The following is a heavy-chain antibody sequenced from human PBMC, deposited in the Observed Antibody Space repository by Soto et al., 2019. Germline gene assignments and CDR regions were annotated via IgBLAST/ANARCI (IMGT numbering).Heavy chain of an antibody. CDR3: ANSYYGWGFDY. D-gene: IGHD3-10*01. CDR2: VYHTGET. J-gene: IGHJ4*02. Sequence: QLQLQESGPRLVTPSGTLSLTCIVSGGFVNTSNWWSWIRQPPGKGLEWIGEVYHTGETNYSPSFKSRVNMSVDKSNNQFFLKLTSVTAADTAIYYCANSYYGWGFDYWGQGALVTVAS. V-gene: IGHV4-4*02. CDR1: GGFVNTSNW.